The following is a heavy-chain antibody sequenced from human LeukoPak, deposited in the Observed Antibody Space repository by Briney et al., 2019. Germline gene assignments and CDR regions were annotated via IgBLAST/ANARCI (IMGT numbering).Heavy chain of an antibody. CDR2: IYYSGST. Sequence: SETLSLTCTVSGGSISSSSYYWGWIRQPPGKGLDWIGSIYYSGSTYYNPSLKSRVTISVDTSKNQFSLKLSSVTAADTAVYYCARVGNIVVGDYYYMDVWGKGTTVTVSS. J-gene: IGHJ6*03. D-gene: IGHD2-2*01. CDR1: GGSISSSSYY. V-gene: IGHV4-39*07. CDR3: ARVGNIVVGDYYYMDV.